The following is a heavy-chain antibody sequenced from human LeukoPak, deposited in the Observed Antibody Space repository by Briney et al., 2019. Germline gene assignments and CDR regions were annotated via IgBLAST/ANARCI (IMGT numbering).Heavy chain of an antibody. Sequence: SETLSLTCTVSGGSISNYYWSLIRQPPGKGLEWIGCMHSSGSTSYNLSLKSRLTMSIDTSKNQLSLKMRSVTTADTAVYYCARDIRIVGATLYFDYWGQGTLVTVSS. CDR2: MHSSGST. D-gene: IGHD1-26*01. CDR3: ARDIRIVGATLYFDY. J-gene: IGHJ4*02. CDR1: GGSISNYY. V-gene: IGHV4-59*13.